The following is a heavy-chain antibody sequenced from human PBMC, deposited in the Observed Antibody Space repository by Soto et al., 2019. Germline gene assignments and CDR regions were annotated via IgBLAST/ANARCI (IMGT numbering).Heavy chain of an antibody. J-gene: IGHJ6*02. V-gene: IGHV3-23*01. CDR3: ARGITIFGVVITRRDYYYYGMDV. CDR2: ISGSGGST. CDR1: GFTFSSYA. Sequence: GGSLRLSCAASGFTFSSYAMSWVRQAPGKGLEWVSAISGSGGSTYYADSVKGRFTISRDNSKNTLYLQMNSLRAEDTAVYYCARGITIFGVVITRRDYYYYGMDVWGLGTTVTVSS. D-gene: IGHD3-3*01.